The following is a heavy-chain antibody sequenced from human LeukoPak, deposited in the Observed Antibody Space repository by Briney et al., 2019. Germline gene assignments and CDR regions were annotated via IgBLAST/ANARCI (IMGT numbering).Heavy chain of an antibody. CDR1: GFTFSSYS. CDR3: ARAKSPYYYYYGMDV. Sequence: GGSLRLSCAASGFTFSSYSMNWVRQAPGKGLEWVSSISSSSSYIYYADSVKGRFTISRDNAKNSLYLQMSSLRAEDTAAYYCARAKSPYYYYYGMDVWGQGTTVTVSS. CDR2: ISSSSSYI. J-gene: IGHJ6*02. V-gene: IGHV3-21*01.